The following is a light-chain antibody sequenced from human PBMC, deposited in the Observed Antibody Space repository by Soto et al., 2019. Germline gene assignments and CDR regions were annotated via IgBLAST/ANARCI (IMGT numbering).Light chain of an antibody. V-gene: IGLV1-51*01. CDR2: DNN. CDR1: NSNIGNNY. CDR3: GTWDSSLTTVL. Sequence: QSVLTQPPSVSAAPGQKVTISCSGSNSNIGNNYVSWYQHLPGTAPKLLIYDNNKRPSGIPDRFSGSKSGTSATLGITGLQTGDEADYYCGTWDSSLTTVLFGGGTKLTVL. J-gene: IGLJ2*01.